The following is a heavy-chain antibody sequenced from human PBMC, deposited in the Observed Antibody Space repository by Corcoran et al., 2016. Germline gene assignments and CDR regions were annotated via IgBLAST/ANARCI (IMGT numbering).Heavy chain of an antibody. CDR1: GFTLSGYS. CDR3: ARAWGGDHNYYDY. J-gene: IGHJ4*02. CDR2: ISSSARTT. Sequence: EVQLVESGGGLVQPGGYLRLSCAASGFTLSGYSMNWARQAPGKEREWISYISSSARTTYYADSVKGRFTISRDNAKNSLYLQMNRLRDEATAVYFCARAWGGDHNYYDYWGQGTLVTFSS. V-gene: IGHV3-48*02. D-gene: IGHD2-21*02.